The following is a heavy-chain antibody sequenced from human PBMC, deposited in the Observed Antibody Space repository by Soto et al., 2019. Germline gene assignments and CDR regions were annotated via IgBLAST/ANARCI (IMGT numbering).Heavy chain of an antibody. J-gene: IGHJ4*02. CDR1: GFTFTHYG. Sequence: EVELLQSGGGLEQPGKSLRLSCAASGFTFTHYGMSWVRQVPGEGLQWVSMISASGDATYYADSVRGRFTISRDNSNNTVHLQMNSLRVEDTAVYYCTRDPRMSLDSWGQGTLVTVSS. CDR3: TRDPRMSLDS. CDR2: ISASGDAT. V-gene: IGHV3-23*01.